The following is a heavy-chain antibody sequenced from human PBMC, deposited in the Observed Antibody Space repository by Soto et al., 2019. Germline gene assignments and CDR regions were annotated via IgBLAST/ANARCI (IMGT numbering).Heavy chain of an antibody. J-gene: IGHJ6*02. D-gene: IGHD3-3*01. CDR1: GFTFSSYA. Sequence: QVQLVESGGGVVQPGRSLRLSCAASGFTFSSYAMHWVRQAPGKGLEWVAVISYDGSKKNYADSVKGRFTISRDNSKNTLYLQMNSLRAEDTAVYYCARGYDFWSGYYYPYGMDVWGQGTTVTVSS. CDR2: ISYDGSKK. CDR3: ARGYDFWSGYYYPYGMDV. V-gene: IGHV3-30-3*01.